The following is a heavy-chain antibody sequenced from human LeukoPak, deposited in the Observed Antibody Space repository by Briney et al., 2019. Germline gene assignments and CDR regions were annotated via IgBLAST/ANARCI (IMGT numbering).Heavy chain of an antibody. D-gene: IGHD6-13*01. Sequence: SETLSLTCTVSGGSVSSGSYYWSWIRQPPGKGLEWIGYIYYSGSTNYNPSLKSQFTITVDTSKNPFALKLSSVTAADTAVYYCARDALLYSSSWLKTYGMDVWGQGTTVTVSS. V-gene: IGHV4-61*01. CDR2: IYYSGST. CDR1: GGSVSSGSYY. J-gene: IGHJ6*02. CDR3: ARDALLYSSSWLKTYGMDV.